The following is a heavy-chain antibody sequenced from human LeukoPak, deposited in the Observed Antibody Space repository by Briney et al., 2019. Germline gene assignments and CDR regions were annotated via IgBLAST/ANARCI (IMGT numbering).Heavy chain of an antibody. D-gene: IGHD1-1*01. CDR2: IYYSGST. CDR3: ARHEGYGGAYYYYMDV. V-gene: IGHV4-39*01. J-gene: IGHJ6*03. Sequence: PSETLSLTCTVSGGSISSSSYYWGWIRQPPGKGLEWIGGIYYSGSTYYNPSLKSRVTISVDTSKNQFSLKLSSVTAADTAVYYCARHEGYGGAYYYYMDVWGKGTTVTVSS. CDR1: GGSISSSSYY.